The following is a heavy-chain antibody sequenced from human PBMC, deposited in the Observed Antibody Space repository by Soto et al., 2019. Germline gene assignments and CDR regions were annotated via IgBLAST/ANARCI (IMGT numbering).Heavy chain of an antibody. CDR2: IYYSGST. Sequence: SETLSLTCTVSGGSISSYYWSWIRQPPGKGLEWIGYIYYSGSTNYNPSLKSRVTISVDTSKNQFSLKLSSVTAADTAVYYCASYPGLPGILKYWFDPWGQGTLVTVSS. CDR1: GGSISSYY. J-gene: IGHJ5*02. V-gene: IGHV4-59*01. CDR3: ASYPGLPGILKYWFDP. D-gene: IGHD3-10*01.